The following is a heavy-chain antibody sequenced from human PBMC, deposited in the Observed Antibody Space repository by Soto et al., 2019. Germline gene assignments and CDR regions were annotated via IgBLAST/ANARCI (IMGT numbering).Heavy chain of an antibody. CDR2: IIPIFGTA. CDR1: GGTFSSYA. J-gene: IGHJ5*02. CDR3: ARGVEPGIAVAGTRGWFDP. D-gene: IGHD6-19*01. V-gene: IGHV1-69*06. Sequence: GASVKVSCKASGGTFSSYAISWVRQAPGQGLEWMGGIIPIFGTANYAQKFQGRVTITADKSTSTAYMELSSLRSEDTAVYYCARGVEPGIAVAGTRGWFDPWGQGTLVTVSS.